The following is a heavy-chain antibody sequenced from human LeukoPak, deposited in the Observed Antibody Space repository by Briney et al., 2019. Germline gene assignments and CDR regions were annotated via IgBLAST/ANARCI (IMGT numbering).Heavy chain of an antibody. CDR1: GYTLTELS. CDR3: SVSGYTPFKKYYFDY. Sequence: ASVKVSCKVSGYTLTELSMHWVRQAPGKGLEWMGGFDPEDGETIYAQKFQGRVTMTGDTSTDTAYMELSSLRSEDTAVYYCSVSGYTPFKKYYFDYWGQGTLVTVSS. J-gene: IGHJ4*02. V-gene: IGHV1-24*01. D-gene: IGHD3-22*01. CDR2: FDPEDGET.